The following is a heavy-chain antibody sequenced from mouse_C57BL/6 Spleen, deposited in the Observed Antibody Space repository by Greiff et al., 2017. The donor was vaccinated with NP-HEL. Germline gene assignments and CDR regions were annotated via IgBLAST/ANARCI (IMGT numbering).Heavy chain of an antibody. CDR1: GFTFSDAW. J-gene: IGHJ2*01. Sequence: EVPVVESGGGLVQPGGSMKLSCAASGFTFSDAWMDWVRQSPEKGLEWVAEIRNKANNYATYYAESVKGRFTISRDDSKSSVYLQMNSLRAEDTGIYYCTGGNYFDYWGKGTTLTVSS. D-gene: IGHD1-1*01. CDR3: TGGNYFDY. CDR2: IRNKANNYAT. V-gene: IGHV6-6*01.